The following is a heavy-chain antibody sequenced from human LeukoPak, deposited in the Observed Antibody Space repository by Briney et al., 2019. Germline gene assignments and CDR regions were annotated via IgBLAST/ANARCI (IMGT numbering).Heavy chain of an antibody. V-gene: IGHV3-15*01. D-gene: IGHD6-19*01. J-gene: IGHJ6*02. CDR1: GFTFSSYA. CDR3: TTRIAVFYYYGMDV. CDR2: IKSKADGGTT. Sequence: GGSLRLSCAASGFTFSSYAMSWVRQAPGKGLEWVGRIKSKADGGTTDYAAPVKGRFTISRDDSKNTLYLQMNSLKTEDTAVYYCTTRIAVFYYYGMDVWGQGTTVTVSS.